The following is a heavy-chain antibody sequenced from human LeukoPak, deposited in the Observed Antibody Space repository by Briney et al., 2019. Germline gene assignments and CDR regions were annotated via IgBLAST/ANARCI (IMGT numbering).Heavy chain of an antibody. J-gene: IGHJ6*02. CDR2: MNPNSGNT. V-gene: IGHV1-8*01. CDR3: ARGLGRSLEWFSYYYYGMDV. CDR1: GYTFTSYD. Sequence: ASVTVSCKASGYTFTSYDINWVRQATGQGLEWMGWMNPNSGNTGYAQKFQGRVTMTRNTSISTAYMELSSLRSEDTAVYYCARGLGRSLEWFSYYYYGMDVWGQGTTVTVSS. D-gene: IGHD3-3*01.